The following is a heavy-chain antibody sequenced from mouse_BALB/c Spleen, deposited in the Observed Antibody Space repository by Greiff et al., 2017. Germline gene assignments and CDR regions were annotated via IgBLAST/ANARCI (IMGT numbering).Heavy chain of an antibody. J-gene: IGHJ4*01. CDR3: ARRGGLYAMDY. CDR1: GYTFSSYW. Sequence: VQLQQSGAELMKPGASVKISCKATGYTFSSYWIEWVKQRPGHGLEWIGEILPGSGSTNYNEKFKGKATFTADTSSNTAYMQLSSLTSEDSAVYYCARRGGLYAMDYWGQGTSVTVSS. CDR2: ILPGSGST. V-gene: IGHV1-9*01. D-gene: IGHD3-3*01.